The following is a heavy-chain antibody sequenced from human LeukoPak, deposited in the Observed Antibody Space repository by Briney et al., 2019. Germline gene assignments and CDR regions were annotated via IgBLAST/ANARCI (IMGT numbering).Heavy chain of an antibody. D-gene: IGHD3-3*01. V-gene: IGHV4-4*07. CDR2: FHTSGST. J-gene: IGHJ5*02. CDR3: ARTYYDFWSGYYGYNWFDP. Sequence: SETLSLTCTVSGASISDYYWSWIRQPAGKGLEWIGRFHTSGSTNYNPSLKSRVTMSVDTSKNQFSLKLSSVTAADTAVYYCARTYYDFWSGYYGYNWFDPWGQGTLVTVSS. CDR1: GASISDYY.